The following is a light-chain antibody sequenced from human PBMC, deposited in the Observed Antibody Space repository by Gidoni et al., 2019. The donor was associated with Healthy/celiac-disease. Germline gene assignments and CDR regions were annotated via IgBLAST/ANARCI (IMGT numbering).Light chain of an antibody. CDR2: GKN. Sequence: SSELTQDPAVSVALGQTVRSTCQGDSLRSYYASWYQQKQGQAPVLVIYGKNKRPSGIPDRFSGSSSGNTASLTITGAQAEEEADYYCNSRDSSGNPPYVFGTGTKVTVL. CDR3: NSRDSSGNPPYV. J-gene: IGLJ1*01. CDR1: SLRSYY. V-gene: IGLV3-19*01.